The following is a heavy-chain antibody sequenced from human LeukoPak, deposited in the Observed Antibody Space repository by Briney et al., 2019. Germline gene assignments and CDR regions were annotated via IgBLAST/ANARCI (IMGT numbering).Heavy chain of an antibody. CDR2: ISGSGVGT. Sequence: PGGSLRPSCAASGFTFSSYTMNWVRQAPGKGLEWVSAISGSGVGTYYADSVKGRFTISRDNSWNTLYLQMNSLRAEDTAVYYCAKVKRITMIVPGYWGQGTLVTVSS. V-gene: IGHV3-23*01. CDR1: GFTFSSYT. J-gene: IGHJ4*02. CDR3: AKVKRITMIVPGY. D-gene: IGHD3-22*01.